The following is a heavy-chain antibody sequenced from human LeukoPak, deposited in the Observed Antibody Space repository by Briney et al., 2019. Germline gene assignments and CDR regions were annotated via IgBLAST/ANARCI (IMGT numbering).Heavy chain of an antibody. V-gene: IGHV1-46*01. CDR2: INPSDGST. CDR1: GYTFTSYY. Sequence: ASVKVSCKASGYTFTSYYIHWVRQAPGQGLEWMGIINPSDGSTSYAQKFQDRLTMTRDTSTDTVYMELNSLRSEDTAVYYCARDGYKVGGKWDYWGQGTLVTVSS. CDR3: ARDGYKVGGKWDY. D-gene: IGHD5-24*01. J-gene: IGHJ4*02.